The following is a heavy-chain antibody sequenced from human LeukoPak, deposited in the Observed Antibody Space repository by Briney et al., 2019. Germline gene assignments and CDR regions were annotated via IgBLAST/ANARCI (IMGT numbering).Heavy chain of an antibody. CDR2: ISSTSSYI. V-gene: IGHV3-21*01. D-gene: IGHD2-21*01. CDR3: AREVIPDY. Sequence: GGSLKLSCAASGFTFSSYTINWVRQAPGKGLEWVSSISSTSSYIYYADSVKGRFTISRDNVKNSLYLQMNSLRAEDTAVYYCAREVIPDYWGQGTLVTVSS. J-gene: IGHJ4*02. CDR1: GFTFSSYT.